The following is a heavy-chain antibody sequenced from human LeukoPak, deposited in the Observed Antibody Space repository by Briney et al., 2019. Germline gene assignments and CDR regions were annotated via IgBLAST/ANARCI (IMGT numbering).Heavy chain of an antibody. CDR2: ISATGGGT. V-gene: IGHV3-23*01. D-gene: IGHD5-18*01. J-gene: IGHJ4*02. CDR3: TKRGYNYEADY. Sequence: GGTPRLSCVVSGFTFSTYARRWIRQAPGKGLEWVSSISATGGGTAYADSVKGRFTISRDNSKNTLFLQMNSLRAEDTALYYCTKRGYNYEADYWGQGTLVTVSS. CDR1: GFTFSTYA.